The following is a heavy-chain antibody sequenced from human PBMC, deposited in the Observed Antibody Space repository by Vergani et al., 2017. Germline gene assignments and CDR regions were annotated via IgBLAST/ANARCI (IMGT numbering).Heavy chain of an antibody. D-gene: IGHD6-6*01. J-gene: IGHJ3*01. CDR3: AREYSSSSGRAFDV. V-gene: IGHV4-4*03. Sequence: QVQLQESGPGLVKPPGTLSLTCAVSGDSISSNNCWTWVRQPPGKGLEWIGEICHTEDTKYSPSLKSRVTVSVDESRNLFSLRLNSVTAADTAVYYCAREYSSSSGRAFDVWGQGTKVIVSS. CDR1: GDSISSNNC. CDR2: ICHTEDT.